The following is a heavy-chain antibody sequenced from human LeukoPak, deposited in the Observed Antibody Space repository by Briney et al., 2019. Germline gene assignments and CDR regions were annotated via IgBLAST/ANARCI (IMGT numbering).Heavy chain of an antibody. D-gene: IGHD3-10*01. CDR3: AHLLASPKGRKFDP. CDR1: GYTFTSYD. V-gene: IGHV1-8*01. Sequence: ASVKVSCKAPGYTFTSYDINWVRQATGQGLEWMGWMNPNSGNTGYAQKFQGRVTMTRNTSISTAYMELSSLRSEDTAVYYCAHLLASPKGRKFDPWGQGTLVTVSS. CDR2: MNPNSGNT. J-gene: IGHJ5*02.